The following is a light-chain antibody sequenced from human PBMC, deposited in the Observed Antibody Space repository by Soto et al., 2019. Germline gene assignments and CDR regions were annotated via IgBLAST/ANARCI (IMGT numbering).Light chain of an antibody. CDR1: QDISDY. CDR3: QQYDNLPLT. Sequence: DIQMTQSPSSLSASVGDRVTITCQASQDISDYVKWYQQKPGKPPKVLIYDASNVEAGVPSRFSGSGSGTDFTFIINSMQPEDIATYYCQQYDNLPLTFGGGTKVEFK. J-gene: IGKJ4*01. V-gene: IGKV1-33*01. CDR2: DAS.